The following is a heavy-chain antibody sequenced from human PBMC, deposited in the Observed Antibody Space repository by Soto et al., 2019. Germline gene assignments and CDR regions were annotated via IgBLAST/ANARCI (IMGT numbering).Heavy chain of an antibody. Sequence: SVKVSCKASGGTFSSYAISWVRQAPGQGLEWMGGIIPIFGTANYAQKFQGRVTITADESTSTAYMELSSLRSEDTAVYYCAGPPELTRIYYYYGMDVWGQGTKVTVSS. CDR2: IIPIFGTA. V-gene: IGHV1-69*13. J-gene: IGHJ6*02. CDR1: GGTFSSYA. D-gene: IGHD1-7*01. CDR3: AGPPELTRIYYYYGMDV.